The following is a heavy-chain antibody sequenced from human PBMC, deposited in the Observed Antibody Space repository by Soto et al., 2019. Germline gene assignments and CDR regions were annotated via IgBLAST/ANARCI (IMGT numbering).Heavy chain of an antibody. V-gene: IGHV1-2*04. CDR1: GYTFTGYY. CDR3: ARAMVVAATNAFDI. J-gene: IGHJ3*02. Sequence: GASLNVSCKPSGYTFTGYYMHWVRQAPGQGREWMGWINPNSGGTNYAQNFQGWVTMTRDTSISTAYMELSRLRSDDTAVYYCARAMVVAATNAFDIWGQGKMVTVSS. CDR2: INPNSGGT. D-gene: IGHD2-15*01.